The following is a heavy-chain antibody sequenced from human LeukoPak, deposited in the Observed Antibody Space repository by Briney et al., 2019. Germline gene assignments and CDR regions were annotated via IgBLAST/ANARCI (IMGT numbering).Heavy chain of an antibody. CDR2: ISSRSFTI. V-gene: IGHV3-48*02. CDR3: ATLSTYYYGSGSYYRFDY. D-gene: IGHD3-10*01. Sequence: PGGSLRLSCAASGFTFSAYSMNWVRQAPGKGLDWVSYISSRSFTIYYADSVKGRFTISRDNAKNSLYLEMNSLRDEDTAVYYCATLSTYYYGSGSYYRFDYWGQGTLVTVSS. CDR1: GFTFSAYS. J-gene: IGHJ4*02.